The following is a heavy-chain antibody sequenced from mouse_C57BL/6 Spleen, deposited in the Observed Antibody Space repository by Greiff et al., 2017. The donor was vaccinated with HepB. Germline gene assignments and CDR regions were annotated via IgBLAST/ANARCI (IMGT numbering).Heavy chain of an antibody. J-gene: IGHJ2*01. Sequence: DVQLQESGTVLARPGASVKMSCKTSGYTFTSYWMHWVKQRPGQGLEWIGVIYPGNSDTSYNQKFKGKAKLTAVTSASTAYMELSSLTNEDSAVYYCARPGGNYDFDYWGQGTTLTVSS. CDR3: ARPGGNYDFDY. V-gene: IGHV1-5*01. CDR2: IYPGNSDT. CDR1: GYTFTSYW. D-gene: IGHD2-1*01.